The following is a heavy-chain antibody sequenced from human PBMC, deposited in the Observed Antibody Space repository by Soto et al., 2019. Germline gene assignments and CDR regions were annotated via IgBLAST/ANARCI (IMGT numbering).Heavy chain of an antibody. D-gene: IGHD3-22*01. Sequence: PGESLKISCKGSGYSFTSYWIGWVRQMPGKGLEWMGIIYPGDSDTRYSPSFQGQVTISADKSISTAADTAVYYCARAYYDTNGYSLDPWGQGTLVTVPS. CDR3: YSLDP. CDR2: IYPGDSDT. V-gene: IGHV5-51*01. CDR1: GYSFTSYW. J-gene: IGHJ5*02.